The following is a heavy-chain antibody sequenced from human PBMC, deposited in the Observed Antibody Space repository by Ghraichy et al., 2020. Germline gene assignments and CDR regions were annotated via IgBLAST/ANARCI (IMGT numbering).Heavy chain of an antibody. D-gene: IGHD1-26*01. CDR2: ISSNGGST. CDR3: SGGVVSYASPSADY. V-gene: IGHV3-64D*06. Sequence: GGSLRLSCSASGFTFSSYAMHWVRQAPGKGLEYVLAISSNGGSTYYADSVKGRFTISRDNSKNTLYLQMSSLRAEDTAVYYCSGGVVSYASPSADYWGQGTLVTVSS. J-gene: IGHJ4*02. CDR1: GFTFSSYA.